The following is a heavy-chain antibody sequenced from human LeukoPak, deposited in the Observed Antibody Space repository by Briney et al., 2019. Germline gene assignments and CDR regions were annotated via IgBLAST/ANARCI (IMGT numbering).Heavy chain of an antibody. CDR2: IYYSGST. V-gene: IGHV4-39*01. J-gene: IGHJ4*02. Sequence: SETLSLTCTVSGGSISTSVYYWGWIRQPPGKGLEWIGNIYYSGSTYYNPSLKSRVTISVDTSKNQFSLKLSSVTAADTAVYYCARHYEHFDYWGQGTLVTVSS. CDR1: GGSISTSVYY. D-gene: IGHD5-12*01. CDR3: ARHYEHFDY.